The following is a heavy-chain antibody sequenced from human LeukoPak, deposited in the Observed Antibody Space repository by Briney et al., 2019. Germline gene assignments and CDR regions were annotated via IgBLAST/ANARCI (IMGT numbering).Heavy chain of an antibody. CDR3: ELVGVRDDAFDI. J-gene: IGHJ3*02. CDR1: GYTFTGYY. Sequence: GASVKVSCKASGYTFTGYYMHWVRQAPGQGLEWMRWINPNSGGTNYAQKFQGRVTMTRDTSISTAYMELSRVRSGDTAVYYCELVGVRDDAFDIWGQGTMVTVSS. CDR2: INPNSGGT. D-gene: IGHD1-26*01. V-gene: IGHV1-2*02.